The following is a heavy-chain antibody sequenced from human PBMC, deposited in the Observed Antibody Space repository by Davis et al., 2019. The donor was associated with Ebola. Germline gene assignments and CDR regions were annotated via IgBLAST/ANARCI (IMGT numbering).Heavy chain of an antibody. Sequence: GESLKISCAASGFTFSSYAMNWVRQAPGKGLEWVSGISGTGGSTYYADSVKGRFTISRDNSKNTLYLQMNSLRAEDTAVYYCARGYNWNYVNYWGQGTLVTVSS. V-gene: IGHV3-23*01. CDR3: ARGYNWNYVNY. J-gene: IGHJ4*02. D-gene: IGHD1-7*01. CDR1: GFTFSSYA. CDR2: ISGTGGST.